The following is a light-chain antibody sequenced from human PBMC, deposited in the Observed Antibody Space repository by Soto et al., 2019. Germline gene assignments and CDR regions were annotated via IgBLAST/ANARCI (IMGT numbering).Light chain of an antibody. J-gene: IGKJ4*01. CDR3: QQFNNWPLT. CDR1: QSVSSN. CDR2: AAS. V-gene: IGKV3-15*01. Sequence: EIVMTQSPATLSVSPGERATLSCRASQSVSSNLAWYQQKPGQAPRLLMFAASTRATGIPARFSGSGSGTEFTLTISSLQSEDFAVYFCQQFNNWPLTFGGGTK.